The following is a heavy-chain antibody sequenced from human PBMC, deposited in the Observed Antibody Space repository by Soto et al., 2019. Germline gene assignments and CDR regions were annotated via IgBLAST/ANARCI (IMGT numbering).Heavy chain of an antibody. J-gene: IGHJ6*02. Sequence: GGSLRLSCAASGFTFSSYSMNWVRQAPGKGLEWVSSISSSSSYIYYADSVKGRFTISRDNAKNSLYLQMNSLRAEDTAVYYCPRDRGNYYYGMDVWGQGTKVTVYS. CDR2: ISSSSSYI. CDR3: PRDRGNYYYGMDV. CDR1: GFTFSSYS. D-gene: IGHD3-10*01. V-gene: IGHV3-21*01.